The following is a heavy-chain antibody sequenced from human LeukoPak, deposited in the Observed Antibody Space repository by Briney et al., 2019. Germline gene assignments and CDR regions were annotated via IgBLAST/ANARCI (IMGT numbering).Heavy chain of an antibody. CDR3: AKGIGAAGPDY. CDR2: ISWNSGTI. CDR1: GFAFDDCA. Sequence: PGGSLRLSCAGSGFAFDDCAVHWVRQVPGKGLEWVSCISWNSGTIGYADSVKGRFTISRDNAKKSLYLQMNSLRPEDTAFYYCAKGIGAAGPDYWGQGTLVSVSS. D-gene: IGHD6-13*01. J-gene: IGHJ4*02. V-gene: IGHV3-9*01.